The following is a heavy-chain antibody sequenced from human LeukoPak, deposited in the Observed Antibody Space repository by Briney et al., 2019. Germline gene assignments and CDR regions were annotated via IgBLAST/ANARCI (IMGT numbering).Heavy chain of an antibody. CDR3: ARDNRGQNYYGSGSSPNYYYYMDV. V-gene: IGHV4-61*02. Sequence: SETLSLACTVSGGSISSGSYYWSWIRQPAGKGLEWIGRIYTSGSTNYNPSLKSRVTISVDTSKNQFSLKLSSVTAADTAVYYCARDNRGQNYYGSGSSPNYYYYMDVWGKGATVTISS. D-gene: IGHD3-10*01. CDR1: GGSISSGSYY. J-gene: IGHJ6*03. CDR2: IYTSGST.